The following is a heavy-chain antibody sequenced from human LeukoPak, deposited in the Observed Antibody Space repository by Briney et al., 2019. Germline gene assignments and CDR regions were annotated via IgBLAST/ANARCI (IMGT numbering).Heavy chain of an antibody. J-gene: IGHJ4*02. CDR2: ISTDGYTT. D-gene: IGHD2-15*01. Sequence: QSGGSLRLSCAASGLAFSAYKMHWVRQAPRKGLVWVSRISTDGYTTDYEDFVQGRFTASRDNTKNTWSLEMNSLRAEDAAVYYCVVGGSPGYWGQGTLVTVSS. CDR1: GLAFSAYK. CDR3: VVGGSPGY. V-gene: IGHV3-74*01.